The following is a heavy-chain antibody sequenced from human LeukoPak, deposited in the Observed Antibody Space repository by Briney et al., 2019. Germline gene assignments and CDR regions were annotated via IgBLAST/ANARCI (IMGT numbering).Heavy chain of an antibody. Sequence: PSETLSLTRTVSGGSISSSGYYWSWIRQPPGKGLEWIGDIYYSGSTNYNPSLKSRVTISVDTSKNQFSLRLSSVTAADTAVYYSARLASGSYGPLTPFDYWGQGTLVTVSS. D-gene: IGHD1-26*01. CDR2: IYYSGST. CDR3: ARLASGSYGPLTPFDY. V-gene: IGHV4-61*05. CDR1: GGSISSSGYY. J-gene: IGHJ4*02.